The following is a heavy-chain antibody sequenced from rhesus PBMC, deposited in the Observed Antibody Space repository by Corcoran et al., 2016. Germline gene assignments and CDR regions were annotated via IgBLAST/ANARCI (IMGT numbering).Heavy chain of an antibody. D-gene: IGHD2-39*02. Sequence: QVQLQESGPGLVKPSETLSLTCAVAGGSIISNYWSGISQSPGKGLEWFGYIYGGSGSTSYHPSLKSRVTISTDTSKNQLSLRLSSVTAADTAVYYCARRRGGQIYNRFDVWGPGVLVTVSS. CDR2: IYGGSGST. J-gene: IGHJ5-1*01. V-gene: IGHV4-147*01. CDR3: ARRRGGQIYNRFDV. CDR1: GGSIISNY.